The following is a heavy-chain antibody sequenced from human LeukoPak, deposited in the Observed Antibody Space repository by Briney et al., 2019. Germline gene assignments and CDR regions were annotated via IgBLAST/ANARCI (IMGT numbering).Heavy chain of an antibody. CDR3: ARDGYYDSRNPFDY. CDR1: GYTFTSYY. V-gene: IGHV1-46*01. Sequence: GESLKISCKGSGYTFTSYYMNWVRQAPGQGLEWMGIINPSGGSTSYAQKFQGRVTMTRDTSTSTVYMELSSLRSGDTAVYYCARDGYYDSRNPFDYWGQGTLVTVSS. J-gene: IGHJ4*02. CDR2: INPSGGST. D-gene: IGHD3-22*01.